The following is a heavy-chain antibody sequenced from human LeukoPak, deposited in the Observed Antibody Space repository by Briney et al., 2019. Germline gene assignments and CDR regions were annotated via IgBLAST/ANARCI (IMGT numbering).Heavy chain of an antibody. CDR3: AGVLGAAKALYYYYYGMDV. Sequence: SETLSLTCTVSGGSISSYYWSWIRQPPGKGLEWIGYIYYSGSTNYNPSLKSRVTISVDTSKNQFSLKLSSVTAADTAVYYCAGVLGAAKALYYYYYGMDVWGQGTTVTVSS. D-gene: IGHD2/OR15-2a*01. CDR2: IYYSGST. V-gene: IGHV4-59*01. J-gene: IGHJ6*02. CDR1: GGSISSYY.